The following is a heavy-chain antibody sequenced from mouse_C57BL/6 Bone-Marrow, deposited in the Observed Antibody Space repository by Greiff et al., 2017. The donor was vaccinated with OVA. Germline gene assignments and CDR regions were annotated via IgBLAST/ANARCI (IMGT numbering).Heavy chain of an antibody. D-gene: IGHD1-1*01. J-gene: IGHJ3*01. CDR3: ASLITPETWFAY. CDR1: GFTFSSYG. V-gene: IGHV5-6*01. Sequence: EVQGVESGGDLVKPGGSLKLSCAASGFTFSSYGMSWVRQTPDKRLEWVATISSGGSYTYYPDSVKGRFTISRDNAKNTLYLQMSSLKSEDTAMYYCASLITPETWFAYWGQGTLVTVSA. CDR2: ISSGGSYT.